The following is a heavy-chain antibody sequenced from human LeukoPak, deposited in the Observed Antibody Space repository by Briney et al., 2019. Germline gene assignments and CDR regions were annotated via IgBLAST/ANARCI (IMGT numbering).Heavy chain of an antibody. J-gene: IGHJ4*02. D-gene: IGHD5-24*01. CDR3: ARDGRLQYYFDY. CDR1: GGAITGYY. V-gene: IGHV4-59*01. CDR2: IYYSGST. Sequence: SETLSLTCTVSGGAITGYYWSWIRQPPGKGLEWIGYIYYSGSTNYNPSLKSRVTISVDTSKNQFSLRLSSVTAADTAVYYCARDGRLQYYFDYWGQGTLVTVSS.